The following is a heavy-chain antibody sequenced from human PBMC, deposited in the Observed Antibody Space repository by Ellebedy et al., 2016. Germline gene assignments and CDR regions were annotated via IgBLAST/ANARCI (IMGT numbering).Heavy chain of an antibody. J-gene: IGHJ4*02. Sequence: SETLSLTCIVSGGSISSYYWSWIRQPPGKGLEWIGYIYSTGSTNYNPALERRVSISVDTSRNQFSLKLNSVTAADTAVYYCARDRDLDSWGQGTLVTVSS. CDR2: IYSTGST. CDR3: ARDRDLDS. D-gene: IGHD5-24*01. V-gene: IGHV4-59*01. CDR1: GGSISSYY.